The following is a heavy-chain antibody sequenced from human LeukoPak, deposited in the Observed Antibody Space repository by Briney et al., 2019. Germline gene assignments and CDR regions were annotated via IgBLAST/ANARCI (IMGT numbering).Heavy chain of an antibody. CDR3: ARGRSGWYHNFDY. J-gene: IGHJ4*02. Sequence: GGSLRLSCAASGFTFNDYGMCWVRQAPGKGLECVSTIIGSDGSTYYADSVKGRFTISRDNAKNSLYLQMKSLRAEDTAVYYCARGRSGWYHNFDYWGQGTLVTVSS. D-gene: IGHD6-19*01. CDR1: GFTFNDYG. CDR2: IIGSDGST. V-gene: IGHV3-23*01.